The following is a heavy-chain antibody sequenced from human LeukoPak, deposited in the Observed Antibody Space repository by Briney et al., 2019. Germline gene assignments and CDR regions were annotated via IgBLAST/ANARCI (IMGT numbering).Heavy chain of an antibody. CDR1: GFTFSIYS. D-gene: IGHD5-24*01. J-gene: IGHJ5*02. CDR3: VTQQLAPP. V-gene: IGHV3-21*01. Sequence: GGSLRLSCAASGFTFSIYSMSWVRQAPGNGLEWVSSISSSSNYIYYADSLKGRFTISRDNAKNSLYLQMNSLRAEDTAVYYCVTQQLAPPWGQGTLVTVSS. CDR2: ISSSSNYI.